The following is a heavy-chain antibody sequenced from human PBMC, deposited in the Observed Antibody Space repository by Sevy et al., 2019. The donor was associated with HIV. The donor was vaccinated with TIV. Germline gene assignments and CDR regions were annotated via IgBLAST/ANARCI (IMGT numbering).Heavy chain of an antibody. V-gene: IGHV3-33*01. CDR3: ARDLEFYDSGDYGPAFMPDY. D-gene: IGHD4-17*01. CDR1: GFTFSSYG. Sequence: GGSLRLSCAAPGFTFSSYGMHWVRQGPGKGLEWVAVIWFDGSNTYYADSVKGRFTSSRDIAKNTLHLQMNSLRAEDTAVYYCARDLEFYDSGDYGPAFMPDYWGQGTLVTVSS. CDR2: IWFDGSNT. J-gene: IGHJ4*02.